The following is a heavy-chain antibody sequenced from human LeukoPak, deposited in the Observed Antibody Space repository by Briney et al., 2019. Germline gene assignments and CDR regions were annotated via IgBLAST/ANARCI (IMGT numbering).Heavy chain of an antibody. D-gene: IGHD4-11*01. Sequence: SETLSLTCTVSGGSISSGGYYWSWIRQHPGKGLEWIGYIYYSGSTYYNPSLKSRVTISVDTSKNQFSLKLSPVTAADTAVYYCARGETVTTVHQYYFYGMDVWGQGTTVTVSS. V-gene: IGHV4-31*03. CDR2: IYYSGST. CDR1: GGSISSGGYY. J-gene: IGHJ6*02. CDR3: ARGETVTTVHQYYFYGMDV.